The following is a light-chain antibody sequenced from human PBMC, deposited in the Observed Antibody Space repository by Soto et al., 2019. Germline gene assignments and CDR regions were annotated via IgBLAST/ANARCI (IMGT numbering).Light chain of an antibody. V-gene: IGLV1-40*01. CDR3: QSYDSSLSFYV. Sequence: QSVLTQPPSVSGAPGQRVTISCTGSSSNIGAGYDVHWYQQLPGTVPKLLIYGNSNRPSGVPDRFSGSKSGTSASRAITGLQAEDEADYYCQSYDSSLSFYVFGTGTKVTVL. CDR2: GNS. CDR1: SSNIGAGYD. J-gene: IGLJ1*01.